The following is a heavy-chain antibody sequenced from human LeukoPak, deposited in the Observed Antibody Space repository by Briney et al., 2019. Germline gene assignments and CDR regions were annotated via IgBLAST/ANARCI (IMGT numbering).Heavy chain of an antibody. D-gene: IGHD4-17*01. CDR3: ARVAYGDYQYFQH. J-gene: IGHJ1*01. CDR1: GFTVISNY. V-gene: IGHV3-53*01. CDR2: IYSGGTT. Sequence: GGSLRLSCAASGFTVISNYMHWVRQAPGKGPEWVSVIYSGGTTYYADSVKGRFTISRDHSKNTLYLQMTSLRVEDTAVYYCARVAYGDYQYFQHWGQGTLVTVSS.